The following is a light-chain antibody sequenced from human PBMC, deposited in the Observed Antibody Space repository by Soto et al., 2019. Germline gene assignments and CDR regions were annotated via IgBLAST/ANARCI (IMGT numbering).Light chain of an antibody. V-gene: IGLV2-14*03. CDR2: DVS. CDR3: SSYTTNSTVI. Sequence: QSALTQPASVSGSPGQSITISCTGTSSDVGSYNYVSWYQHHPGKAPKLMICDVSDRPSGVSNRFSGSKSGNTASLTISGLQAEDEADYYCSSYTTNSTVIFGGGTKLTVL. J-gene: IGLJ2*01. CDR1: SSDVGSYNY.